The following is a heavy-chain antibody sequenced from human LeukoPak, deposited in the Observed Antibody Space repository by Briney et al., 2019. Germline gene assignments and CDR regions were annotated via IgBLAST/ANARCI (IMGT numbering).Heavy chain of an antibody. D-gene: IGHD6-19*01. CDR3: ARDGGQWLSQGCFDY. CDR1: GFPFCRYE. J-gene: IGHJ4*02. Sequence: GGSLRLSCAASGFPFCRYEVHWVRQAPGEGLEWVSYICSSGRTIYYADSVKGRVTISRDNSKNTLYLQMSSLRAADTAVYYCARDGGQWLSQGCFDYWGQGTLVTVSS. V-gene: IGHV3-48*03. CDR2: ICSSGRTI.